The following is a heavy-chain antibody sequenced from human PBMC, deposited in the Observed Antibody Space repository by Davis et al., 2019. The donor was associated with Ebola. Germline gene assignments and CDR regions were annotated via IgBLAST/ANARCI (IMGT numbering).Heavy chain of an antibody. Sequence: SETLSLTCTVSGGSISSYYWSCIRQPPGKGLEWIGYIYYSGSTNYNPSLKSRVTISVDTSKNQFSLKLSSVTAADTAVYYCARDLASWGQGTLVTVSS. J-gene: IGHJ5*02. CDR3: ARDLAS. D-gene: IGHD3-16*01. CDR1: GGSISSYY. V-gene: IGHV4-59*01. CDR2: IYYSGST.